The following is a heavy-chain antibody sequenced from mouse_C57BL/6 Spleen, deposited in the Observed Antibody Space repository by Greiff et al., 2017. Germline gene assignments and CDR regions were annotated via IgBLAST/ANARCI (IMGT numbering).Heavy chain of an antibody. CDR2: IDPNSGGT. CDR3: ARSVGYGSSYDYYAMDY. D-gene: IGHD1-1*01. Sequence: VQLQQSGAELVKPGASVKLSCKASGYTFTSYWMHWVKQRPGRGLEWIGRIDPNSGGTKYNEKFKSKATLTVDKPSSTAYMQLSSLTSEDSAVYYCARSVGYGSSYDYYAMDYWGQGTSVTVSS. CDR1: GYTFTSYW. J-gene: IGHJ4*01. V-gene: IGHV1-72*01.